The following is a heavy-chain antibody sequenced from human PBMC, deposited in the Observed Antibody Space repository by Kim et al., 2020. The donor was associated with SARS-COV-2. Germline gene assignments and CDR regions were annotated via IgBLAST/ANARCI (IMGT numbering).Heavy chain of an antibody. J-gene: IGHJ4*02. D-gene: IGHD6-19*01. Sequence: YAQKFQGRVTMTEDTSTDTAYMELSSLRSEDTAVYYCATGPPRLDTALDYWGQGTLVTVSS. V-gene: IGHV1-24*01. CDR3: ATGPPRLDTALDY.